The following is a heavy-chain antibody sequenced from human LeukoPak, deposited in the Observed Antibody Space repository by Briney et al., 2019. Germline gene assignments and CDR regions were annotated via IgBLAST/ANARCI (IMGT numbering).Heavy chain of an antibody. V-gene: IGHV4-59*06. CDR1: GGSISSYY. J-gene: IGHJ3*02. CDR2: IYNSGST. CDR3: ARDLSSSSEVDAFDI. Sequence: PSETLSLTCTVSGGSISSYYWSWIRQQPGKGLEWIGYIYNSGSTYYNPSLKRRVTISVDTSKNQFSLKVSSVTAADTAVYYCARDLSSSSEVDAFDIWGQGTMVTVSS. D-gene: IGHD6-6*01.